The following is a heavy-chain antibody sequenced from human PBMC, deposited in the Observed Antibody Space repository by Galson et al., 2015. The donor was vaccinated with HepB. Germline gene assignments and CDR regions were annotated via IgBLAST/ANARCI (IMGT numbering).Heavy chain of an antibody. CDR1: GYTFTTYG. CDR3: ARGTAGSYYSGWFDP. Sequence: SVKASCKASGYTFTTYGITWVRQAPGQGLEWMGWISAYNGNTNYAQRLQGRVAMTTDTSTSTAYMELRSLRSDDTAVYYCARGTAGSYYSGWFDPWGQGTLVTVSS. CDR2: ISAYNGNT. D-gene: IGHD1-26*01. V-gene: IGHV1-18*01. J-gene: IGHJ5*02.